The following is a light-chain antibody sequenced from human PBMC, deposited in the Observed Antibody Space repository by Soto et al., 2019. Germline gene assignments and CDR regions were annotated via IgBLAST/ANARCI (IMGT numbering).Light chain of an antibody. CDR2: RVS. Sequence: DVVMTQSPLSLPVTLGQPASISCRSSQSLAYRDGNTYLSWFQQRPGQSPRRLIYRVSNRDSGVPDRFSGSGSGTDFTLKISRVEAEDVGVYYCMQGTHWPLTFGRGTRVEIK. J-gene: IGKJ4*01. CDR3: MQGTHWPLT. V-gene: IGKV2-30*01. CDR1: QSLAYRDGNTY.